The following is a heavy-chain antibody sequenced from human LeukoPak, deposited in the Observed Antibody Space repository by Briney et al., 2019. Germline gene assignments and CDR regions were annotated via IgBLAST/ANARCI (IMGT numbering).Heavy chain of an antibody. D-gene: IGHD2-2*01. CDR2: ISGSGGST. V-gene: IGHV3-23*01. Sequence: GGSLRLSCAASGFTFSSYAMSWVRQAPGKGLEWVSAISGSGGSTYYADSVKGRPTISRDNSKNTLYLQMNSLRAEDSAVYYCAKDFLKYCSSTSCYGFDYWGQGTLVTVSS. J-gene: IGHJ4*02. CDR1: GFTFSSYA. CDR3: AKDFLKYCSSTSCYGFDY.